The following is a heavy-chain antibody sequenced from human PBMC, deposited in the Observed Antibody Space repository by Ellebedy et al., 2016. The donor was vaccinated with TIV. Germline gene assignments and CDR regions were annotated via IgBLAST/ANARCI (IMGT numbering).Heavy chain of an antibody. D-gene: IGHD5-24*01. CDR3: ARDLGGWLQFLDY. CDR2: IWYDGVNK. V-gene: IGHV3-33*01. Sequence: GGSLRLSCAASGFTFSTYGMHWVRQAPGKGLEWVALIWYDGVNKDYADSVKGRFTISRDTSKNTLYLQMNSLRAEDTAVYYCARDLGGWLQFLDYWGQGTLVTVSS. J-gene: IGHJ4*02. CDR1: GFTFSTYG.